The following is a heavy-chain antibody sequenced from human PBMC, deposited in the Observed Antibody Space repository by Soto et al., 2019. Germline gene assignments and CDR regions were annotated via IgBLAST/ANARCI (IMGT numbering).Heavy chain of an antibody. Sequence: PGGSLRLSCAASGFTFSDYYMSWIRQAPGKGLEWVSYISSSGSTIYYADSVKGRFTISRDNAKNSLYLQMNSLRAEDTAVYYCARDSDIVVVPAAIPDYWGQGTLVTVSS. V-gene: IGHV3-11*01. J-gene: IGHJ4*02. CDR3: ARDSDIVVVPAAIPDY. D-gene: IGHD2-2*01. CDR2: ISSSGSTI. CDR1: GFTFSDYY.